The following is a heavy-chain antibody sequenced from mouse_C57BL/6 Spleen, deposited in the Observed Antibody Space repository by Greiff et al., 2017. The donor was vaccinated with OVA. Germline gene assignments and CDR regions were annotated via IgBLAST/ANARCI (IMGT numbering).Heavy chain of an antibody. CDR2: IYPGGGYT. Sequence: QVQLQQSGAELVRPGTSVKMSCKASGYTFTNYWIGWAKQRPGHGLEWIGDIYPGGGYTNYNEKFKGKATLTADKSSSTAYMQFSSLTSEDSAIYYCARRGLEGGYYFDYWGQGTTLTVSS. V-gene: IGHV1-63*01. D-gene: IGHD2-4*01. CDR1: GYTFTNYW. CDR3: ARRGLEGGYYFDY. J-gene: IGHJ2*01.